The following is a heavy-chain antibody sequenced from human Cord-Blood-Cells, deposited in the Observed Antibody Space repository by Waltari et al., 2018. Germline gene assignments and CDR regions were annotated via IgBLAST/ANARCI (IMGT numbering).Heavy chain of an antibody. CDR3: ARDKVVVWNRGAFDI. CDR2: ISAYNGNT. CDR1: GYTFTSYG. J-gene: IGHJ3*02. V-gene: IGHV1-18*04. D-gene: IGHD2-2*01. Sequence: QVQLVQSGAEVKKPGASVKVSCKASGYTFTSYGISWVRQAPGQGLEWMGWISAYNGNTNYAKKLQGRVTKTKDTSTSTAYMELRSLRSDDTAVYYCARDKVVVWNRGAFDIWGQGTMVTVSS.